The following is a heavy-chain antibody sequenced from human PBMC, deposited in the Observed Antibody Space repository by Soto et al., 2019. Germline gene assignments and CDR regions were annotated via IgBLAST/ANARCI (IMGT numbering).Heavy chain of an antibody. CDR2: IIPVRGIT. D-gene: IGHD3-22*01. CDR3: ARALDFTMIVVFAY. J-gene: IGHJ4*02. CDR1: GGTFSSYT. Sequence: QVQLVQSGAEVKRPGSSVKVSCKASGGTFSSYTITWVRQAPGQGLEWVGRIIPVRGITNYAQKFQGRVTITADKSTDTAYMELSSLRSEDTAVYYCARALDFTMIVVFAYWGQGTLVTVSS. V-gene: IGHV1-69*02.